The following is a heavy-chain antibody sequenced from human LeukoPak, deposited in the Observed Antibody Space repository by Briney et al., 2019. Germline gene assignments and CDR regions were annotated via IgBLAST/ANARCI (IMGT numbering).Heavy chain of an antibody. D-gene: IGHD3-10*01. V-gene: IGHV4-59*01. Sequence: SETLSLTCTVSGGSISSYYWSWIRQPPGKGLEWIGYIYYSGSTNYNPSLKSRVTISVDTSKNQFSLKLSSVTAADTAVYYCARVGRYYGSGSSNFYFDYWGQGTLVTVSS. CDR1: GGSISSYY. J-gene: IGHJ4*02. CDR2: IYYSGST. CDR3: ARVGRYYGSGSSNFYFDY.